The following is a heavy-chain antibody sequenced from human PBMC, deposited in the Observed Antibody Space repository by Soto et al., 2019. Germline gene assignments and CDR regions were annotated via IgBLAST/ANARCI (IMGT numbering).Heavy chain of an antibody. CDR1: GGSISRYS. V-gene: IGHV4-59*01. CDR3: VSQSVTFVRALPTPSYYMYV. Sequence: SETLSLTCTVSGGSISRYSWSWIRQPQGKGLERIGYIYYSGSTNYNPSHKRRVTISLNTSKNQFSLKLSSVTAADTAVYYFVSQSVTFVRALPTPSYYMYVWGKATTVTVSS. J-gene: IGHJ6*03. CDR2: IYYSGST. D-gene: IGHD1-26*01.